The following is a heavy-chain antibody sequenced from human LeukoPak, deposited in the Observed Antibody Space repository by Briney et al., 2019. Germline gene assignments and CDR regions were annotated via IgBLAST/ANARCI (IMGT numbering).Heavy chain of an antibody. V-gene: IGHV1-2*02. CDR2: INPNSGGT. CDR1: GYTFTGYY. Sequence: GASVKVSCKASGYTFTGYYMHWVRQAPGQGLEWMGWINPNSGGTNYAQKFQGRVTMTRDTSISTAYMELSRLRSDDTAVYYCARPSHDIVVVVAATRSFDYWGQGTLVIVSS. D-gene: IGHD2-15*01. J-gene: IGHJ4*02. CDR3: ARPSHDIVVVVAATRSFDY.